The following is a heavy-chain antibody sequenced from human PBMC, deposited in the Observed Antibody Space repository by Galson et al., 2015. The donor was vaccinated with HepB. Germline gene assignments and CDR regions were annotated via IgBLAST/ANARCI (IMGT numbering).Heavy chain of an antibody. Sequence: SLRLSCAASGFTFSSYAMHWVRQAPGKGLEWVAVISYDGSNKYYADSVKGRFTISRDNSKNTLYLQMNSLRAEDTAVYYCARNYQLLPPTEGGYFDYWGQGTLVTVSS. V-gene: IGHV3-30*04. J-gene: IGHJ4*02. CDR1: GFTFSSYA. D-gene: IGHD2-2*01. CDR3: ARNYQLLPPTEGGYFDY. CDR2: ISYDGSNK.